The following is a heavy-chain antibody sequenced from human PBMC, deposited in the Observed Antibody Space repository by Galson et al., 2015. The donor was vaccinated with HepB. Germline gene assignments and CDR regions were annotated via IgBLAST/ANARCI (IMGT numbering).Heavy chain of an antibody. CDR2: IIPMYETV. V-gene: IGHV1-69*13. CDR3: ARTSFWSGGYGMDV. CDR1: ADTFRSYA. J-gene: IGHJ6*02. Sequence: SVKVSCKAPADTFRSYATSWVRQAPGQGLEWMGAIIPMYETVNYAQKFQGRLRITADESTSTAYMELSSLTSEDTAVYYCARTSFWSGGYGMDVWGQGTTVTVSS. D-gene: IGHD3-3*01.